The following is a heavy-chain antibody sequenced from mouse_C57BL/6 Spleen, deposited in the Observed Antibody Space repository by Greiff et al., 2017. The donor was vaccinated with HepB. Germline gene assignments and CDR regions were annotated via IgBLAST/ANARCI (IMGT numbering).Heavy chain of an antibody. Sequence: VQLQQPGAELVKPGASVKMSCKASGYTFTSYWITWVKQRPGQGLEWIGDIYPGSGSTNYNEKFKSKATLTVDTSSSTAYMQRSSLTSEDSAVYYCARGGSYPYYFDYWGQGTTLTVSS. D-gene: IGHD2-10*01. CDR2: IYPGSGST. CDR3: ARGGSYPYYFDY. V-gene: IGHV1-55*01. J-gene: IGHJ2*01. CDR1: GYTFTSYW.